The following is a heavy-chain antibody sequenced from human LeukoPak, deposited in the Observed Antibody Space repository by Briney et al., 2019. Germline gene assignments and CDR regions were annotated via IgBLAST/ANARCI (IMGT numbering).Heavy chain of an antibody. Sequence: ASVKVSCKASGYTFTGYYMHWVRQAPGQGLEWMGWINPNSGGTNYAQKFQGRVTMTRDTSISTAYMELSRLRSDDTAVYYCVRIEAGGIVATIDDYWGQGTLVTVSS. CDR2: INPNSGGT. CDR1: GYTFTGYY. D-gene: IGHD5-12*01. CDR3: VRIEAGGIVATIDDY. J-gene: IGHJ4*02. V-gene: IGHV1-2*02.